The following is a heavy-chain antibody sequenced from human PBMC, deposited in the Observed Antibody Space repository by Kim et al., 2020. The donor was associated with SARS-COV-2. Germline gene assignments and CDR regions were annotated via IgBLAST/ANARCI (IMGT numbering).Heavy chain of an antibody. Sequence: PSLKSRVTRSVDTSKNQFSLKLSSVTAADTAVYYCARQGDIVATIGDFDYWGQGTLVTVSS. CDR3: ARQGDIVATIGDFDY. D-gene: IGHD5-12*01. J-gene: IGHJ4*02. V-gene: IGHV4-39*01.